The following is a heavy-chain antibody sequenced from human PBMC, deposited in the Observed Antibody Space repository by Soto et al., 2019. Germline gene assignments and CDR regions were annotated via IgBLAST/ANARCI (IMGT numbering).Heavy chain of an antibody. CDR1: GGSFSGYY. CDR3: ARGRGWSVGYCSSTSCSAHFDY. CDR2: INHSGST. V-gene: IGHV4-34*01. Sequence: QVQLQQWGAGLLKPSETLSLTCAVYGGSFSGYYWSWIRQPPGKGLEWIGEINHSGSTNYNPSLKSRVTISVDTSKNQVSLKLSSVTAADTAVYYCARGRGWSVGYCSSTSCSAHFDYWGQGTLVTVSS. J-gene: IGHJ4*02. D-gene: IGHD2-2*01.